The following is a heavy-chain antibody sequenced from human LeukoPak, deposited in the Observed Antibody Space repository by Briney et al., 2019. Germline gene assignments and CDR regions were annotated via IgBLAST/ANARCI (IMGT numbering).Heavy chain of an antibody. Sequence: GGSLRLSCAASGLAFSAYWMSWVRQAPGMGLEWVANINQGGNQDAYVASVRGRFTVSRDNAKNSLYLQMNSLRAEDTAVYYCAKVPSTYYYGSGSYLDYWGQGTLVTVSS. J-gene: IGHJ4*02. CDR2: INQGGNQD. D-gene: IGHD3-10*01. CDR1: GLAFSAYW. CDR3: AKVPSTYYYGSGSYLDY. V-gene: IGHV3-7*01.